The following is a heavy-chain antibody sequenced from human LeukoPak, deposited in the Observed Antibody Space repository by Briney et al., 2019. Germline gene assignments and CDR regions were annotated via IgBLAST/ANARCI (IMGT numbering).Heavy chain of an antibody. J-gene: IGHJ4*02. Sequence: ASVTVSCKASGYTFTGYYMHWVRQAPGQGLEWMGWINPNSGGTNYAQKFQGRVTMTRDTSISTAYMELSRLRSDDTAVYYCAREYCSGGSCYSADYYFDYWGQGTLVTVSS. CDR2: INPNSGGT. CDR3: AREYCSGGSCYSADYYFDY. V-gene: IGHV1-2*02. CDR1: GYTFTGYY. D-gene: IGHD2-15*01.